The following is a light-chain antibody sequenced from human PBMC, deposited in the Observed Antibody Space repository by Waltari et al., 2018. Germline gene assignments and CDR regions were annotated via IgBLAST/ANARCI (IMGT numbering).Light chain of an antibody. J-gene: IGKJ1*01. Sequence: EIMLTQSPVSLSLSPGERATLSCRASQSISRYLAWYQQKPGQAPRLLIYGASNRATGIPPRFSGSGSGTDFSLTISGLEPEDSAVYDCQHHFRLPATFGQGTKVEIK. CDR2: GAS. CDR3: QHHFRLPAT. V-gene: IGKV3-20*01. CDR1: QSISRY.